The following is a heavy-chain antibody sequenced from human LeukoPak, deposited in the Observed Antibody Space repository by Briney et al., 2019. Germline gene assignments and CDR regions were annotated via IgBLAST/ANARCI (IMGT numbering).Heavy chain of an antibody. CDR1: GGSISSYY. Sequence: SSETLSLTCTGSGGSISSYYRSWIRQPPGKGLEWIGYIYTSGSTNYNPSLKSRVTISVDTTKNQFSVKLSSVTAADTAVYYCAGVSSGRLFDYWGQGTLVTVSS. CDR2: IYTSGST. J-gene: IGHJ4*02. D-gene: IGHD6-19*01. CDR3: AGVSSGRLFDY. V-gene: IGHV4-4*09.